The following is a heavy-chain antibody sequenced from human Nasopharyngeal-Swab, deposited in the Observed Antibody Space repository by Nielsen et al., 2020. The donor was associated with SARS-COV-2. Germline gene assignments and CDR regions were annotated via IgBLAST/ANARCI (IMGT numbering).Heavy chain of an antibody. D-gene: IGHD6-13*01. J-gene: IGHJ5*02. CDR3: AKDLIAAAGTLGWFDP. V-gene: IGHV3-23*01. Sequence: GGSLRLSCAASGFTFSSYAMSWVRQAPGKGLEWVSAISGSGGSTYYADSVKGRFTISRDNSKNTLYLQMNSLRAEDTAVYYRAKDLIAAAGTLGWFDPWGQGTLVTVSS. CDR1: GFTFSSYA. CDR2: ISGSGGST.